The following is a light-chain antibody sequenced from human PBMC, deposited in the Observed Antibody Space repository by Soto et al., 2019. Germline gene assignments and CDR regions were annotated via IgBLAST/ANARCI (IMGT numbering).Light chain of an antibody. V-gene: IGKV3-20*01. J-gene: IGKJ1*01. CDR1: QSVGSQ. CDR2: GAS. Sequence: IVLTQSPCTLSLSPGERATLSCRSSQSVGSQLAWYRQAPGQAPRLLIYGASTRATDTPARFSGSGAGTDCTLASINVEPVDFAWYYCQQYGSSCATCGQGTQVE. CDR3: QQYGSSCAT.